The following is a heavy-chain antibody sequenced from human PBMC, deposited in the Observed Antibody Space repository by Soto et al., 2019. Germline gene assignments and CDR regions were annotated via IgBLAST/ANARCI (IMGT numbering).Heavy chain of an antibody. Sequence: PSETLSLTXTVSGGSVSSGSYYWSWIRQPPGKGLEWIGYIYYSGSTNYNPSLKGRVTISVDTSKNQFSLKLSSVTAADTAVYYCAREGVVAATGYYYYGMDVWGQGTTVTVSS. CDR1: GGSVSSGSYY. CDR2: IYYSGST. V-gene: IGHV4-61*01. J-gene: IGHJ6*02. CDR3: AREGVVAATGYYYYGMDV. D-gene: IGHD2-15*01.